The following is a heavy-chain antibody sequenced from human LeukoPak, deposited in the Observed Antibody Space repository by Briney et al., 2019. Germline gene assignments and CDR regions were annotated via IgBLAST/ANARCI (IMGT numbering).Heavy chain of an antibody. CDR1: GGSITSYY. CDR2: ISYSEST. V-gene: IGHV4-59*08. CDR3: ARTLIAAAGYYFDY. J-gene: IGHJ4*02. D-gene: IGHD6-13*01. Sequence: PSETLSLTCTVSGGSITSYYWSWIRQPPGKGLEWLGYISYSESTNYNPSLKSRVTISVGTSKNQFSLKLNSVTAADTAIYYCARTLIAAAGYYFDYWGQGTLVTVSS.